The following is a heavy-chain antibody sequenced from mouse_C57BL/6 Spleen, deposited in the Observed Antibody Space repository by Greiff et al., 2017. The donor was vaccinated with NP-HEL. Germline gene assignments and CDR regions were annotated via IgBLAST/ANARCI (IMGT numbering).Heavy chain of an antibody. Sequence: DVHLVESGGGLVKPGGSLKLSCAASGFTFSSYAMSWVRQTPEKRLEWVATISDGGSYTYYPDNVKGRFTISRDNAKNNLYLQMSHLKSEDTAMYYCARAPRWDYWGQGTTLTVSS. V-gene: IGHV5-4*01. J-gene: IGHJ2*01. CDR3: ARAPRWDY. CDR1: GFTFSSYA. CDR2: ISDGGSYT.